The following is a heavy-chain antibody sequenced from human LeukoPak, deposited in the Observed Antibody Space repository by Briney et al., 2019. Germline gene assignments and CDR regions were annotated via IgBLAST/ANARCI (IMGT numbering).Heavy chain of an antibody. J-gene: IGHJ4*02. CDR2: IYYSGST. CDR1: GGSISSGSYY. V-gene: IGHV4-61*10. Sequence: ASQTLSLTCTVSGGSISSGSYYWSWIRQPAGKGLEWIGYIYYSGSTNYNPSLKSRVTTSVDTSKNQFSLKLSSVTAADTAAYYCARERLGYYDRSGLDYWGQGTLVTVSS. D-gene: IGHD3-22*01. CDR3: ARERLGYYDRSGLDY.